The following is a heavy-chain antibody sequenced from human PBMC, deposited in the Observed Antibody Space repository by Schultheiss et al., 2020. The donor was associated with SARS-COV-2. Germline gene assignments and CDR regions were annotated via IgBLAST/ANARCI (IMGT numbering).Heavy chain of an antibody. V-gene: IGHV3-21*04. CDR1: GFTFGDYA. CDR3: ARGQVKKYYYYGMDV. CDR2: ISSSSSYI. Sequence: GGSLRLSCTASGFTFGDYAMSWVRQAPGKGLEWVSSISSSSSYIYYADSVKGRFTISRDNAKNSLYLQMNSLRAEDTAVYYCARGQVKKYYYYGMDVWGQGTTVTVSS. J-gene: IGHJ6*02. D-gene: IGHD4-23*01.